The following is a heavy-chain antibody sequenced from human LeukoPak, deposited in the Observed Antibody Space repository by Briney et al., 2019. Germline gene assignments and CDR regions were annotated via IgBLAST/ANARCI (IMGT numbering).Heavy chain of an antibody. CDR3: ARGPNGYHNT. Sequence: EGSLRLSCAASEFSVGSNYMTWVRQAPGKGLEWVSLIYSGGSTYYADSVKGRFTISRDNSKNTLYLQMNSLRAEDTAVYYCARGPNGYHNTGGQGTLVTVSS. CDR2: IYSGGST. J-gene: IGHJ4*02. V-gene: IGHV3-66*01. D-gene: IGHD5-24*01. CDR1: EFSVGSNY.